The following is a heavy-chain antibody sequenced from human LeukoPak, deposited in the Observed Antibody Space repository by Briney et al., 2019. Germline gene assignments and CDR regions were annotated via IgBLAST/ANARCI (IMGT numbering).Heavy chain of an antibody. V-gene: IGHV3-23*01. CDR3: TKVGYYYDSSGYRMSYFDY. J-gene: IGHJ4*02. Sequence: GRCLRLSCAASGFTFSSYALTWVRQAPGKGLEWVSTISGSGGNTYYADSVTGRFTISRDNSKNTLYLQMNSLRAEDTAVYYCTKVGYYYDSSGYRMSYFDYWGQGTLVTVSS. CDR2: ISGSGGNT. CDR1: GFTFSSYA. D-gene: IGHD3-22*01.